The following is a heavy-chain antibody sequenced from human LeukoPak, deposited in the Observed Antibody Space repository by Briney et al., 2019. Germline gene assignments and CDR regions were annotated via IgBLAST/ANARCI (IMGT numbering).Heavy chain of an antibody. Sequence: PGGSLRLSCAVSGFTVSSNYMSWVRQAPGKGLEWVSYISSSGSTKYYADSVKGRFTISRDNAKNSLYLQMNSLRAEDTAVYYCAREFRVVRGVMIDYWGQGILVTVSS. CDR1: GFTVSSNY. J-gene: IGHJ4*02. CDR3: AREFRVVRGVMIDY. D-gene: IGHD3-10*01. CDR2: ISSSGSTK. V-gene: IGHV3-48*03.